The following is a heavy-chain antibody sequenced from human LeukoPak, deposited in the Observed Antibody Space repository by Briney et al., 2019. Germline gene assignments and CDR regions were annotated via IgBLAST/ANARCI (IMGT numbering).Heavy chain of an antibody. CDR3: ARGLVYGIYFDP. V-gene: IGHV4-30-4*07. Sequence: SETLSLTCAVSGGSISSGGYSWSWIRQPPGKGLEWIGYIYYSGSTYYNPSLKSRVTISVDTSKNQFSLKLSSVTAAGTAVYYCARGLVYGIYFDPWGQGTLVTVSS. CDR1: GGSISSGGYS. D-gene: IGHD5-12*01. CDR2: IYYSGST. J-gene: IGHJ5*02.